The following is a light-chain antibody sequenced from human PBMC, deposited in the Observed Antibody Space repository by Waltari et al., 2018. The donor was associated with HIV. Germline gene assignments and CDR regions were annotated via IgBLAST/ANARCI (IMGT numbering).Light chain of an antibody. CDR1: NNDVGFSDY. J-gene: IGLJ2*01. Sequence: QSALTQPRSMSGSPGQSVTISCTGTNNDVGFSDYVSWFQQHPGKVPKLIISDVSKRPPGVPYRFSGSKSHNPASLTISGLQPEDEAHYYCCAYAGSYSVVFGGGTKLTVL. CDR3: CAYAGSYSVV. CDR2: DVS. V-gene: IGLV2-11*01.